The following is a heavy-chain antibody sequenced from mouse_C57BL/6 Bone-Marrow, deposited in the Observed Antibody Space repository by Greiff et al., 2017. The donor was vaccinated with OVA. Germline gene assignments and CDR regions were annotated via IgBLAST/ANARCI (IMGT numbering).Heavy chain of an antibody. D-gene: IGHD1-1*01. CDR2: IWSGGST. V-gene: IGHV2-2*01. Sequence: VKLVESGPGLVQPSQSLSITCTVSGFSLTSYGVHWVRQSPGKGLEWLGVIWSGGSTDYNAAFISRLSISKDNSKSQVFFKMNSLQADDTAIYYCARNTGSSPWYFDVWGTGTTVTVSS. J-gene: IGHJ1*03. CDR3: ARNTGSSPWYFDV. CDR1: GFSLTSYG.